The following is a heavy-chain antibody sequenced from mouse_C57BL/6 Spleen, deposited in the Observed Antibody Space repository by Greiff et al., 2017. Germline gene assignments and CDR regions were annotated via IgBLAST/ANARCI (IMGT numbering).Heavy chain of an antibody. CDR2: IDPEDGET. Sequence: VQLQQSGAALVKPGASVKLSCTASGFNIKDYYMHWVKQRTEQGLEWIGRIDPEDGETKYAPKFQGKATIAAYTSSNTAYLQLSSLTSEDTAVYYWASAYYSNSYAMDYWGQGTSVTVSS. D-gene: IGHD2-5*01. CDR3: ASAYYSNSYAMDY. V-gene: IGHV14-2*01. CDR1: GFNIKDYY. J-gene: IGHJ4*01.